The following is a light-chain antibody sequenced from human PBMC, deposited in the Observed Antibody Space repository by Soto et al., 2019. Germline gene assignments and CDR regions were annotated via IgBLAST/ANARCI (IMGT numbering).Light chain of an antibody. J-gene: IGLJ1*01. CDR3: QSYDRSLRTYV. CDR2: GNS. V-gene: IGLV1-40*01. Sequence: QSVLTQPPSVSGAPGQRVTISCSGSSSNIGAGCDVNWYRQLPGTAPKLLIYGNSDRPSGVPDRFSGSKSGTSASLAITGLQAEDEADYFCQSYDRSLRTYVSGTGTKVTVL. CDR1: SSNIGAGCD.